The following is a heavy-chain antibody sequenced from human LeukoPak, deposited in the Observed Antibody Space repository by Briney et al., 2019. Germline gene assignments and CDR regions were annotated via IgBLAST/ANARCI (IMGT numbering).Heavy chain of an antibody. Sequence: GEPLKISCKSSGCDFAGYWIGWVRQMPGKGLEWMGIIYPGHSNTRYSPSFQGQVTISADKSISTTYLQWGSLTASDTAMYYCARQAGATQITHFDYWGQGTLVTVSS. CDR1: GCDFAGYW. CDR3: ARQAGATQITHFDY. J-gene: IGHJ4*02. D-gene: IGHD1-26*01. V-gene: IGHV5-51*01. CDR2: IYPGHSNT.